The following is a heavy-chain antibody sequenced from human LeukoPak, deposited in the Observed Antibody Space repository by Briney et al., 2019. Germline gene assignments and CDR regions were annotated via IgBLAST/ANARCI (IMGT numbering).Heavy chain of an antibody. Sequence: GGSLRLSCAASGFTFSSYGMHWVRQAPGKGLEWVAFIRYDGSNKYYADSVKGRFTISRDNSKNTLYLQMNSLRAEDTAVYYCAKPEPLSIAAVRYYYYGMDVWGQGTTVTVSS. J-gene: IGHJ6*02. CDR1: GFTFSSYG. CDR2: IRYDGSNK. CDR3: AKPEPLSIAAVRYYYYGMDV. D-gene: IGHD6-13*01. V-gene: IGHV3-30*02.